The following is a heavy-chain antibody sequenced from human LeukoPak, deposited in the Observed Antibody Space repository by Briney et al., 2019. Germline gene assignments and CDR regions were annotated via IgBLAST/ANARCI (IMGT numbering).Heavy chain of an antibody. CDR3: ARADPSSSRDIVVVPAANGYGMDV. Sequence: GGSLRLSCAASGFTFSSYSMNWVRQAPGEGLGWVSSISSSSSNIYYADSVKGRFTISRDNANNSLYLQMNSLRAEDTAVYYCARADPSSSRDIVVVPAANGYGMDVWGQGTTVTVSS. J-gene: IGHJ6*02. D-gene: IGHD2-2*01. V-gene: IGHV3-21*01. CDR2: ISSSSSNI. CDR1: GFTFSSYS.